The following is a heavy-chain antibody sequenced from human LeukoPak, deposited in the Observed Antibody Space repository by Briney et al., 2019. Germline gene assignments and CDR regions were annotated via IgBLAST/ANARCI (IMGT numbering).Heavy chain of an antibody. D-gene: IGHD2-2*01. J-gene: IGHJ4*02. CDR2: ITSDGSWT. CDR1: GNYW. Sequence: GGSLRLSCAASGNYWMHWVRQAPGKGLVWVSHITSDGSWTSYADSVKGRFTISKDNAKNTVYLQMNNLRAEDTAVYYCVSFYETYWGRGTLVTVSS. CDR3: VSFYETY. V-gene: IGHV3-74*01.